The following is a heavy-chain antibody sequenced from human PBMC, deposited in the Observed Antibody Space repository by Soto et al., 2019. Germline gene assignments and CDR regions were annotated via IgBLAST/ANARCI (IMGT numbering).Heavy chain of an antibody. CDR2: IYWDDDK. D-gene: IGHD2-15*01. J-gene: IGHJ4*02. CDR3: AHPYACNSNYFDY. V-gene: IGHV2-5*02. CDR1: GFSLDTSGVG. Sequence: QITLKESGPTLVKPTQPLTLTCTFSGFSLDTSGVGVGWIRQPPGKALELLALIYWDDDKRYRPSLKNRLTIPKDPSTTRVVLILTNMDPVDTATYYCAHPYACNSNYFDYWCQGTLVTVSS.